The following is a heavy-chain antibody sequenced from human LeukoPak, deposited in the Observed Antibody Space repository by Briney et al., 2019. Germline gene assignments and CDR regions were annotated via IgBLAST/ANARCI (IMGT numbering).Heavy chain of an antibody. CDR2: IYYSGST. CDR3: ARDDSSGYLD. CDR1: GGSISSYY. Sequence: PSETLSLTCTVSGGSISSYYWSWIRQPPGKGLEWIGYIYYSGSTNYNPSLKSRVTISVDTSKNQFSLKLSSMTAADTAVYYCARDDSSGYLDWGQGTLVTVSS. V-gene: IGHV4-59*12. J-gene: IGHJ4*02. D-gene: IGHD3-22*01.